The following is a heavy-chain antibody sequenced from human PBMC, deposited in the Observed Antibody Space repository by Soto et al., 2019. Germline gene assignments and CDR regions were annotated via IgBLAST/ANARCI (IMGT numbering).Heavy chain of an antibody. CDR2: ISKDGGDK. CDR1: GFSFSRYG. CDR3: AKDGYKYNYYSDY. D-gene: IGHD5-18*01. Sequence: PGGSLRLSCAASGFSFSRYGIHWVRQAPGKGLEWVAVISKDGGDKEYAESVKGRCTISRENSKSTVYLQMNSLRVEDTAVYYCAKDGYKYNYYSDYWGQGTLVTVSS. V-gene: IGHV3-30*18. J-gene: IGHJ4*02.